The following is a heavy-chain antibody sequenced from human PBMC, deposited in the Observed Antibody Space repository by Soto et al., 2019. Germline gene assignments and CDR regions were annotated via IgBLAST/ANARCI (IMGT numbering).Heavy chain of an antibody. V-gene: IGHV1-69*01. CDR1: GGTFSSYA. Sequence: QVQLVQSGAEVQKPGSSVKVSCKASGGTFSSYAISWVRQAPGQGLEWMGGIIPIFGTANYAQKFQGRVTITADESTSTAYMELSSLRSEDTAVYYCASTYYYDSSGYYTPKYYFDYWGQGTLVTVSS. CDR3: ASTYYYDSSGYYTPKYYFDY. CDR2: IIPIFGTA. D-gene: IGHD3-22*01. J-gene: IGHJ4*02.